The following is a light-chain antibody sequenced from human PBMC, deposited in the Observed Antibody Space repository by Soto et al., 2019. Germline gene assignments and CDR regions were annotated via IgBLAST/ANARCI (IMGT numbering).Light chain of an antibody. J-gene: IGLJ1*01. CDR1: ASTIGRNY. Sequence: QSALTQSPSASGTPGQRVTISCSGRASTIGRNYVYWYQQLPGTAPKLLIYRNSQRPSGVPDRFSGSKSGTSASLAISGLRSEDEADYYCAAWDDNLSGLYVFGAGTKVTVL. V-gene: IGLV1-47*01. CDR3: AAWDDNLSGLYV. CDR2: RNS.